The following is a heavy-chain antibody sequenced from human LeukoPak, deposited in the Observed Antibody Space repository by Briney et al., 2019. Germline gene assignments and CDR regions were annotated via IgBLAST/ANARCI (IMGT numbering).Heavy chain of an antibody. J-gene: IGHJ3*02. D-gene: IGHD3-9*01. Sequence: GGSLRLSCAASGFTVSSNYMSWVRQAPGKGLEWVSVIYSGGSTYYADSVKGRFTISRDNSKNTLYLQMNSLRAEDTAVYYCARGWYYDILTGYYDAFDIWGQGTMVTVSS. CDR1: GFTVSSNY. CDR2: IYSGGST. V-gene: IGHV3-53*01. CDR3: ARGWYYDILTGYYDAFDI.